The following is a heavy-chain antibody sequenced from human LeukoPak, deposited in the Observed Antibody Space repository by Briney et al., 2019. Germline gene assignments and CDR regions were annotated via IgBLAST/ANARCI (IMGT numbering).Heavy chain of an antibody. D-gene: IGHD3-10*01. J-gene: IGHJ5*02. CDR1: GFTFNNYA. CDR2: ITDNGFNT. CDR3: AKVGDSTMVRGVLRFDP. V-gene: IGHV3-23*01. Sequence: GGSLRLSCAASGFTFNNYAMAWVRQAPEKGLEWVSSITDNGFNTYYADSVKGRFTISRDNSKNTLYLQMNSLRAEDTAVYYCAKVGDSTMVRGVLRFDPWGQGTLVTVSS.